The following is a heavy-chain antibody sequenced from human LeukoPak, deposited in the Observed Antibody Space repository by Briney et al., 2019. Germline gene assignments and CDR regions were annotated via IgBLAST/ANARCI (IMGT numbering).Heavy chain of an antibody. CDR2: ISGSGGST. D-gene: IGHD3-16*02. CDR1: GFTFSSYA. CDR3: AKNRVMGWGSYLDFDY. V-gene: IGHV3-23*01. Sequence: GGSLRLSCAASGFTFSSYAMSWVRQAPGKGLERVSAISGSGGSTYYADSVKGRFTISRDNSKNTLYLQMNSLRAEDTAVYYCAKNRVMGWGSYLDFDYWGQGTLVTASS. J-gene: IGHJ4*02.